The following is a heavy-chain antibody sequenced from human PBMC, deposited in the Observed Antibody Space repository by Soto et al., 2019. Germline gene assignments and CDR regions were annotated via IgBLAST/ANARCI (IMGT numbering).Heavy chain of an antibody. CDR1: GGSISSYY. Sequence: QVQLQESGPGPVKPSETLSLTCTVSGGSISSYYWSWIRQPPGKGLEWIGYIYYSGSTNYNPSLKSRVTISVDTSKNQFCLKLSSVTAADTAVYYCARDSVSHDFTYYYYGMDVWGQGTTVTVSS. J-gene: IGHJ6*02. V-gene: IGHV4-59*01. CDR2: IYYSGST. CDR3: ARDSVSHDFTYYYYGMDV. D-gene: IGHD3-3*01.